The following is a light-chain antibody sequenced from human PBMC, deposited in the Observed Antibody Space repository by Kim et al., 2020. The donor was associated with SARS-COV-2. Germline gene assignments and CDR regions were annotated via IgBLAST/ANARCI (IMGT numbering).Light chain of an antibody. CDR3: QQRSNWPPT. Sequence: LSPGERATPSCRASQSVSSYLAWYQQKPGQAPRLLIYDASNRATGIPARFSGSGSGTDFTLTISSLEPEDFAVYYCQQRSNWPPTFGQGTKVDI. CDR1: QSVSSY. J-gene: IGKJ1*01. CDR2: DAS. V-gene: IGKV3-11*01.